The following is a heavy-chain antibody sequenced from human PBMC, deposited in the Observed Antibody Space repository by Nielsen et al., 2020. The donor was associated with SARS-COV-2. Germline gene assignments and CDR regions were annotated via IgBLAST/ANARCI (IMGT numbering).Heavy chain of an antibody. D-gene: IGHD3-22*01. J-gene: IGHJ3*02. Sequence: GESLKISCAASGFTFRRYSMNWVRQAPGRGLEWITYISSTNEIWYADSVKGRFTISRDNAKNSIYLQMNSLRAEDTAVYYCRGWLATFDIWGQGTLVTVSS. CDR2: ISSTNEI. V-gene: IGHV3-21*05. CDR1: GFTFRRYS. CDR3: RGWLATFDI.